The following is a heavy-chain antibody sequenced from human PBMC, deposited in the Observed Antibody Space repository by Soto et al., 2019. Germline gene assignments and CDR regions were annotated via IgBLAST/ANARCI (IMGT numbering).Heavy chain of an antibody. J-gene: IGHJ4*02. D-gene: IGHD6-6*01. CDR3: ARVEYSSSSVSFDY. CDR1: GGSFSGYY. CDR2: INHSGST. V-gene: IGHV4-34*01. Sequence: PSETLSLTCAVYGGSFSGYYWSWIRQPPGKGLEWIGEINHSGSTNYNPSLKSRVTISVDTSKNQFSLKLSSVTAADTAVYYCARVEYSSSSVSFDYWGQGTLVTVSS.